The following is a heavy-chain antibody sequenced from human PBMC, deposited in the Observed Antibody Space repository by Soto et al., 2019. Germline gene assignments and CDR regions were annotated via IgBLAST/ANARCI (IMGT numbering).Heavy chain of an antibody. J-gene: IGHJ6*03. CDR3: ARDIPFEYCSSTSCYYYYYYMDV. D-gene: IGHD2-2*01. Sequence: ASVKVSCKAAGYTFTSYAMHWVRQAPGKRLEWMGWINAGNGNTKYSQKFQGRATITRDTSASTAYMQLGSLRSEDTAVYYCARDIPFEYCSSTSCYYYYYYMDVWGKGTTLTVSS. CDR1: GYTFTSYA. V-gene: IGHV1-3*01. CDR2: INAGNGNT.